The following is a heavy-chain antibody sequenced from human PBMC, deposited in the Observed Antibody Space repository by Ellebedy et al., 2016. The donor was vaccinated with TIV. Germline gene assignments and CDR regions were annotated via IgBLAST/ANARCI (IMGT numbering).Heavy chain of an antibody. CDR3: ARPGYYFDTSGFYSGGGYHDY. CDR2: ISAYNGNT. V-gene: IGHV1-18*04. J-gene: IGHJ4*02. Sequence: ASVKVSCKASGYTFTGYYMHWVRQAPGQGLEWMGWISAYNGNTDYAQKVQGRVTMTTDTSTSTAYMELRSLRSDDTAVYYCARPGYYFDTSGFYSGGGYHDYWGQGTLVTVSS. CDR1: GYTFTGYY. D-gene: IGHD3-22*01.